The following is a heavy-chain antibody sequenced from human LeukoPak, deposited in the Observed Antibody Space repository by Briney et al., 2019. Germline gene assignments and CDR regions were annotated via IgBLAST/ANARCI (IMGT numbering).Heavy chain of an antibody. CDR3: ARETGYAYGRAPLDY. Sequence: GASVKVSCKASGYTFTSYYMHWVRQAPGQGLEWMGIINPSGGSTSYAQKFQGRVTITADKSTGTAYMELSSLRSDDTAVYYCARETGYAYGRAPLDYWGQGTLVTVSS. V-gene: IGHV1-46*01. D-gene: IGHD5-18*01. CDR1: GYTFTSYY. J-gene: IGHJ4*02. CDR2: INPSGGST.